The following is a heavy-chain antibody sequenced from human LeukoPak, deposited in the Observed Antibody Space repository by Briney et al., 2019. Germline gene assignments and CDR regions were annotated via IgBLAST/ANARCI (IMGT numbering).Heavy chain of an antibody. Sequence: SVKLFCKSSGRTFSICAISWVRQARGQGLEWMGGIIPSFGTAKYAQKLQGNITITTDESTTTAYLELRSLRSEDTAVYYTAREYTPGAAAGHKYYFDYWGRGTLVTVSS. V-gene: IGHV1-69*05. CDR1: GRTFSICA. J-gene: IGHJ4*02. CDR3: AREYTPGAAAGHKYYFDY. D-gene: IGHD6-13*01. CDR2: IIPSFGTA.